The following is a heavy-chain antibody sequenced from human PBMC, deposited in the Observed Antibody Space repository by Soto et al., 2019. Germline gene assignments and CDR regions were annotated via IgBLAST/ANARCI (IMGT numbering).Heavy chain of an antibody. Sequence: PSDTLSLTCAVSGGSISSSNWWSWVRPPPGKGLEWVGEIYHSGSTNYNPSLKSRVTISVDKSKNRFSLKLSSVTAADTAVYYCARGYSSGWYRPYGMDVWGQGTTVTVSS. CDR2: IYHSGST. D-gene: IGHD6-19*01. CDR1: GGSISSSNW. CDR3: ARGYSSGWYRPYGMDV. J-gene: IGHJ6*02. V-gene: IGHV4-4*02.